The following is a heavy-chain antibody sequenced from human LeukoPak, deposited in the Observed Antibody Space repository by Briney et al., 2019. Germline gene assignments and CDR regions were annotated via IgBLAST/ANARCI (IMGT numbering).Heavy chain of an antibody. CDR3: ASVILYYYDSSGCFRY. D-gene: IGHD3-22*01. J-gene: IGHJ4*02. CDR1: GGSISSYY. V-gene: IGHV4-59*04. Sequence: SETLSLTCTVSGGSISSYYWSWIRQPPGKGLEWIGYIYYSGSTYYNPSLKSRVTISVDTSKNQFSLKLSSVTAADTAVYYCASVILYYYDSSGCFRYWGQGTLVTVSS. CDR2: IYYSGST.